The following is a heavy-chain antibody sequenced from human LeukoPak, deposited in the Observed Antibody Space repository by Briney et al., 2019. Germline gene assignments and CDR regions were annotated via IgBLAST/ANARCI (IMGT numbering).Heavy chain of an antibody. CDR2: IRYDGSNK. CDR3: AKEQSYSGSYQGAFDI. J-gene: IGHJ3*02. CDR1: GFTFSSYG. Sequence: QPGGSLRLSCAASGFTFSSYGMHWVRQAPGKGLEWVAFIRYDGSNKYYADSVKGRFTISRDNSKNTLYLQMNSLRAEDTAVYYCAKEQSYSGSYQGAFDIWGQGTMVTVSS. D-gene: IGHD1-26*01. V-gene: IGHV3-30*02.